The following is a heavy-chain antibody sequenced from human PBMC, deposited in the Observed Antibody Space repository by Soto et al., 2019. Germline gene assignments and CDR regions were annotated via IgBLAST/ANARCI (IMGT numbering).Heavy chain of an antibody. CDR2: IHGGGGAT. Sequence: EVQLLASGGGLVQPGGSLRLSCAASGFTFSAYAMGWVRQAPGKGLEWVSTIHGGGGATHYADSVKGRFTISRYDSKNTLYAQMNSLRAEDTAVYYCAKFEGHPLEYWYLDFWGRGTLVTVSS. CDR3: AKFEGHPLEYWYLDF. V-gene: IGHV3-23*01. D-gene: IGHD1-1*01. J-gene: IGHJ2*01. CDR1: GFTFSAYA.